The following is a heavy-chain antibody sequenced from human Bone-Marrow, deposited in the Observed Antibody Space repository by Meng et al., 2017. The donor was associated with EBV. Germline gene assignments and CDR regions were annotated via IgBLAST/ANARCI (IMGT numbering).Heavy chain of an antibody. J-gene: IGHJ4*02. CDR3: ARAGRGYGDFEYYFDY. Sequence: VPREHPRPGLVTPSPALSLPCPVSDASIHSGGYNWSSIQQPPVRGLEWIGHNYYSSSTYYPPSLKTRLTISRDTSKSQFSLKLYSVTAADTAMYYCARAGRGYGDFEYYFDYWGQGTLVTVSS. CDR1: DASIHSGGYN. D-gene: IGHD4-17*01. V-gene: IGHV4-30-4*01. CDR2: NYYSSST.